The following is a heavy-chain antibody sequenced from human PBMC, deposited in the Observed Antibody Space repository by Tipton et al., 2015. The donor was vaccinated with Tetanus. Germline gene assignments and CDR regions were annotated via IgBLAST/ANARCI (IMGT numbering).Heavy chain of an antibody. J-gene: IGHJ4*02. D-gene: IGHD3-22*01. Sequence: TLSLTCAVYGGSFSGYYWSWIRQPPGKGLEWIGEINHSGSTNYNPSLKSRVTISVDTSKNQFSLKLSSVTAADTAVYYCGRTPEDNDSSGYYHDYWGQGTLVTVSS. CDR3: GRTPEDNDSSGYYHDY. CDR2: INHSGST. CDR1: GGSFSGYY. V-gene: IGHV4-34*01.